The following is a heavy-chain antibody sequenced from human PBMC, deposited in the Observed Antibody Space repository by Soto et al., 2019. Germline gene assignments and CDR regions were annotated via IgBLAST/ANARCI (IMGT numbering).Heavy chain of an antibody. V-gene: IGHV3-23*01. J-gene: IGHJ6*02. CDR2: ISGSGGST. Sequence: EVQLLESGGGLVQPGGSLRLSCAASGFTFSSYAMSWVRQAPGKGLEWVSAISGSGGSTYYADSVKGRFTISRDNSKNTLYLQMNSLRAEDTAVYYCARDLTEGNWNILYYYYGMDVWGQGTTVTVSS. CDR3: ARDLTEGNWNILYYYYGMDV. CDR1: GFTFSSYA. D-gene: IGHD1-1*01.